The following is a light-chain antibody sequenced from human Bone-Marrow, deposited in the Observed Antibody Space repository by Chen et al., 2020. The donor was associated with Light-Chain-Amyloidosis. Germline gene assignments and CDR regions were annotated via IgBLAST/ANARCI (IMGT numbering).Light chain of an antibody. CDR2: DDS. CDR1: NIGTTS. CDR3: QVWDRSSDRPV. J-gene: IGLJ3*02. Sequence: SYVLTQPSSVSAAPGQTATTACGGNNIGTTSVHWYQQTPGQAPRVVVYDDSDRPSGIPDRLSGSNCGNTATLTISGVEAGDEADYYCQVWDRSSDRPVFGGGTKLTVL. V-gene: IGLV3-21*02.